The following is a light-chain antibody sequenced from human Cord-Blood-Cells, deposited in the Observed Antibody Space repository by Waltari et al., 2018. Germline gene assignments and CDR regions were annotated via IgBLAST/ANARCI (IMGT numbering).Light chain of an antibody. CDR2: DVS. Sequence: QSALTQPASVSGSPGQSITIPCTGPSSDVGGYNYVPWYQQHPGKAPKLMIYDVSNRPSGVSNRFSGSKSGNTASLTISGLQAEDEADYYCSSYTSSSTRVFGGGTKLTVL. V-gene: IGLV2-14*03. CDR1: SSDVGGYNY. CDR3: SSYTSSSTRV. J-gene: IGLJ3*02.